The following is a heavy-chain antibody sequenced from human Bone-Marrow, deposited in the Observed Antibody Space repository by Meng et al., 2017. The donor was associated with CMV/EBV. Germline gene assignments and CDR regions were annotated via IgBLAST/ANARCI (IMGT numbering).Heavy chain of an antibody. D-gene: IGHD5-12*01. CDR3: AREGSGYGGWFDP. J-gene: IGHJ5*02. Sequence: GESLKISCAASGFTFSSYSMNWVRQAPGKGLEWVSSISSSSSYIYYADSVKGRFTISRDNAKNSLYLQMNSLRAEDTAVYYCAREGSGYGGWFDPWGQGTLVTVSS. CDR1: GFTFSSYS. V-gene: IGHV3-21*04. CDR2: ISSSSSYI.